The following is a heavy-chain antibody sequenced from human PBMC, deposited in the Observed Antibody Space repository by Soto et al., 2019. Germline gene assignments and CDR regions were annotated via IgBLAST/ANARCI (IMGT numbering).Heavy chain of an antibody. CDR2: IYYSGST. V-gene: IGHV4-59*01. CDR1: GGSISSYY. J-gene: IGHJ4*02. CDR3: ARLTYYDFWSGPLAPDY. Sequence: NPSETLSLTCTVSGGSISSYYWSWIRQPPGKGLEWIGYIYYSGSTNYNPSLKSRVTISVDTSKNQFSLKLSSVTAADTAVYYCARLTYYDFWSGPLAPDYWGQGTLVTVSS. D-gene: IGHD3-3*01.